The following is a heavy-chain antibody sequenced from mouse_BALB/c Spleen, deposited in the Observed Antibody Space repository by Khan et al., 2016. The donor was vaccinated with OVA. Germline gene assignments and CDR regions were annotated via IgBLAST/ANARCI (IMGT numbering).Heavy chain of an antibody. Sequence: EVELVESGGDLVKPGGSLKLSCVASGFTFSTYGMSWVRQAPDKRLEWVATVSTGGTYTYYPDSVKGRFTISRANAKNTLYLQMSGLRSEDTAMFCCTRLAYYYDSEGFAYWGQGTLVTVS. D-gene: IGHD1-1*01. CDR1: GFTFSTYG. V-gene: IGHV5-6*01. CDR3: TRLAYYYDSEGFAY. CDR2: VSTGGTYT. J-gene: IGHJ3*01.